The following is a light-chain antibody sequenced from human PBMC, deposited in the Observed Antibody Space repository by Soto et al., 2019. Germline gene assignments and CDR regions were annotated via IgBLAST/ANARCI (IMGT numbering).Light chain of an antibody. CDR3: SSYTRSTTLVV. CDR2: EVS. J-gene: IGLJ2*01. CDR1: SSDVGSHNY. V-gene: IGLV2-14*03. Sequence: QSVLTQPASVSGSPGQSITISCTGTSSDVGSHNYVSWYQQHPGKTPKLMIYEVSHRPSGVSNRFSGSKSGNTASLTISGLQPEDEADYYCSSYTRSTTLVVFGGGTKVTVL.